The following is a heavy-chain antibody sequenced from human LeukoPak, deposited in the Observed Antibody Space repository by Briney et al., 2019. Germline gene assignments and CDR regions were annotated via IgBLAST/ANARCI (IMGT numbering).Heavy chain of an antibody. Sequence: PSETLSLTCAVYGGSFSGYYWSWIRQPPGKGLEWIGEINHSGSTNYNPSLKSRVTISVDTSKNQFSLKLSSVTAADTAVYYCARGRWQGGVLDPWGQGTLVTVSS. V-gene: IGHV4-34*01. CDR2: INHSGST. CDR3: ARGRWQGGVLDP. D-gene: IGHD4-23*01. CDR1: GGSFSGYY. J-gene: IGHJ5*02.